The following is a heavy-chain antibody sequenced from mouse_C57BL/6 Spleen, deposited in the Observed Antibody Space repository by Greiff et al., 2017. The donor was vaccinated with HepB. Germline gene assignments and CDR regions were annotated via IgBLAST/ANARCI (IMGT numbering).Heavy chain of an antibody. CDR3: ARGGTGWYFDV. J-gene: IGHJ1*03. Sequence: QVQLQQSGTELVKPGASVKLSCKASGYTFTSYWMHWVKQRPGQGLEWIGNINPSNGGTNYNEKFKSKATLTVDKSSSTAYMQPSSLTSEDSAVYYCARGGTGWYFDVWGTGTTVTVSS. D-gene: IGHD2-14*01. V-gene: IGHV1-53*01. CDR1: GYTFTSYW. CDR2: INPSNGGT.